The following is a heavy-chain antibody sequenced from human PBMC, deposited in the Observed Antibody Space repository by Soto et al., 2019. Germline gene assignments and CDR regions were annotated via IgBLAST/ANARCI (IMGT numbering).Heavy chain of an antibody. J-gene: IGHJ4*02. CDR2: NSGSGVST. CDR1: GFTFSNFG. Sequence: EVQLLESGGRLVQPGGSLRLSCAASGFTFSNFGMSWVRQAPGKGLEWVSGNSGSGVSTYYADSVKGRLTISRDNSKSVLYLQLNSLRVEDTAVYYCAKGGDCGDVYYFDHWGQGTLVTVSS. D-gene: IGHD4-17*01. V-gene: IGHV3-23*01. CDR3: AKGGDCGDVYYFDH.